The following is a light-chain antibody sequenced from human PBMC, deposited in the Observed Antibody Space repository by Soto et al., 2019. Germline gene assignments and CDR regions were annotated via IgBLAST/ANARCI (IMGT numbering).Light chain of an antibody. CDR1: SSDVGSYNR. Sequence: QSVLTQPPSVSRSPGQSVTISCTGTSSDVGSYNRVSWYQQPPGTAPKLMIYEVSNRPSGVPDRFSGSKSGNTASLTISGLQAEDEADYYCSSYTSSSTPVVFGGGTKLTV. CDR2: EVS. CDR3: SSYTSSSTPVV. V-gene: IGLV2-18*02. J-gene: IGLJ2*01.